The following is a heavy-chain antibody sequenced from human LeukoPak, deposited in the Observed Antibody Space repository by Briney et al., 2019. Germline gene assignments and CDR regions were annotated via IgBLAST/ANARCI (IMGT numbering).Heavy chain of an antibody. CDR2: IIPMVGTL. CDR3: ARDQKVGATPYFGMDV. J-gene: IGHJ6*02. V-gene: IGHV1-69*04. CDR1: GGAFSSYA. Sequence: GASVKVSCKASGGAFSSYAINWVRQAPGQGLEWMGRIIPMVGTLNYAQKFQGRVTITADKSTSTAYMEMSSLRSEDTAVYYCARDQKVGATPYFGMDVWGQGTTVTVSS. D-gene: IGHD1-26*01.